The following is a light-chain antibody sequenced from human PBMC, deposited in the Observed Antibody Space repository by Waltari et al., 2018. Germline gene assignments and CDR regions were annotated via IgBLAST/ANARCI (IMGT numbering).Light chain of an antibody. CDR2: DAS. J-gene: IGKJ1*01. V-gene: IGKV3-11*01. CDR3: QQRSTWPRVGVT. CDR1: QSVSTY. Sequence: EIVLTQSPATLSLSPGAVATLSCRASQSVSTYLARYQQEPGQAPRLLIYDASIRAADIPARFSGSGSETDFTLTISSLDPEDFAIYYCQQRSTWPRVGVTFGQGTRVDLK.